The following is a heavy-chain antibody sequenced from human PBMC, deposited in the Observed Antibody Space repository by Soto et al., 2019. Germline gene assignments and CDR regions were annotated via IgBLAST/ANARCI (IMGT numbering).Heavy chain of an antibody. CDR2: ISGSGGST. CDR3: AKVTIAAAGKFDP. V-gene: IGHV3-23*01. D-gene: IGHD6-13*01. CDR1: GFTFSCYA. J-gene: IGHJ5*02. Sequence: GGSLRLSSAASGFTFSCYAMSWVRQSPGKGLEWVSAISGSGGSTYYADSVKGRFTISRDNSKNTLYLQMNSLRAEDTAVYYCAKVTIAAAGKFDPWGQGTLVTVSS.